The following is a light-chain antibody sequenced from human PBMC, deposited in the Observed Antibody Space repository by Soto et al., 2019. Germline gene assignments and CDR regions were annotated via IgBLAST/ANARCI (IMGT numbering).Light chain of an antibody. Sequence: EIVFTQSPGTLSLSPGERATLSCRASQSISSTYLTWYHQRPGQAPRLLIYDASRRATGIPDRFSGSGSGTDFTLTINRLVPEDFAVYYCQQYGDSPVTFGQGTKVDNK. CDR1: QSISSTY. J-gene: IGKJ1*01. V-gene: IGKV3-20*01. CDR3: QQYGDSPVT. CDR2: DAS.